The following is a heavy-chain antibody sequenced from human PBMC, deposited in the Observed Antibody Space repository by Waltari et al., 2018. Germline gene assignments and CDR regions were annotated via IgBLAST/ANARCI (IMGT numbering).Heavy chain of an antibody. D-gene: IGHD4-17*01. J-gene: IGHJ4*02. V-gene: IGHV3-7*01. CDR1: GFTFSSYW. CDR3: ARDPFDYGGTGGNDY. CDR2: IKQSGSGK. Sequence: EVQLVESGGGLVQPGGSLRLSCAASGFTFSSYWMSWVRQAPGKGLECWANIKQSGSGKYYVDAVKGRFTISRDNDKNSLYLQMNGLRAGDTAVYYCARDPFDYGGTGGNDYWGQGTLVTVSS.